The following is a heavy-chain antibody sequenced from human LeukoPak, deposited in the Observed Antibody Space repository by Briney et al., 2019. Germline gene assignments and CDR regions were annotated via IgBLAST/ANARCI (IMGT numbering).Heavy chain of an antibody. CDR3: ARDNRDYYGSGPHGDIDY. CDR1: GYSISSGYY. CDR2: IYHSGST. Sequence: SETLSLTCTVSGYSISSGYYWGWIRQPPGKGLEWIGSIYHSGSTYYNPSLKSRVTISVDTSKNQFSLKLSSVTAADTAVYYCARDNRDYYGSGPHGDIDYWGQGTLVTVSS. J-gene: IGHJ4*02. D-gene: IGHD3-10*01. V-gene: IGHV4-38-2*02.